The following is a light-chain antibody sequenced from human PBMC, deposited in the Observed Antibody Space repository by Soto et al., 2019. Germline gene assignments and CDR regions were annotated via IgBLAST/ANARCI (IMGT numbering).Light chain of an antibody. CDR1: QSVSSN. V-gene: IGKV3-15*01. CDR2: DAS. J-gene: IGKJ5*01. CDR3: QQYHNWPIT. Sequence: EIVMTQSPATLSVSPGESATLSCRASQSVSSNLAWHQQKPCQAPRILMYDASTRATGISARFSGSGSGTEFTLTISSLQSEDFAVYYCQQYHNWPITFGQGTRLEIK.